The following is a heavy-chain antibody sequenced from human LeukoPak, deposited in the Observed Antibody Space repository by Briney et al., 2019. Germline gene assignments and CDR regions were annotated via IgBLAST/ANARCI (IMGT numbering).Heavy chain of an antibody. D-gene: IGHD6-19*01. CDR3: AGDRPGIAVAGDAFDI. Sequence: SETLSLTCTVSGGPISSYYWSWIRQPPGKGLEWIGYIQKRGSTNYNPSLKSRVTISVDMSKNQFSLKLRSVTAADTAVYYCAGDRPGIAVAGDAFDIWGRGTMVIVSS. CDR1: GGPISSYY. V-gene: IGHV4-59*01. J-gene: IGHJ3*02. CDR2: IQKRGST.